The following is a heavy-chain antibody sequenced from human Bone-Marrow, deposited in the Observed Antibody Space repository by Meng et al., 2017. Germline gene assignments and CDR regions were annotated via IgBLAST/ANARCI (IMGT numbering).Heavy chain of an antibody. Sequence: QEPRPESGPGMVKPSPTLSLTCTVSGGSISSGNHYWSWIRQHPGKGLEYIGYIYYSGSTYYNPSLKRRVIISVDTSKNQFSLRLNSVTAADTAVYYCASLYGDSSVWYLDLWGRGTLVTVSS. J-gene: IGHJ2*01. V-gene: IGHV4-31*03. D-gene: IGHD4-17*01. CDR1: GGSISSGNHY. CDR3: ASLYGDSSVWYLDL. CDR2: IYYSGST.